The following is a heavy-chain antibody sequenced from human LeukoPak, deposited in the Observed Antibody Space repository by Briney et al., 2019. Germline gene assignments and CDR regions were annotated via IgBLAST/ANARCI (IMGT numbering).Heavy chain of an antibody. CDR1: GSTLTEFS. CDR3: ATIAPGDLFDS. V-gene: IGHV1-24*01. Sequence: ASVKVSCKVSGSTLTEFSIHWVRQAPGKGLEWMGGFVPEDDETIYAQSFQGRVTMTEDTSTDTAYMELSSLRSEDTAMYYCATIAPGDLFDSWGQGTLVTVSS. CDR2: FVPEDDET. D-gene: IGHD7-27*01. J-gene: IGHJ4*02.